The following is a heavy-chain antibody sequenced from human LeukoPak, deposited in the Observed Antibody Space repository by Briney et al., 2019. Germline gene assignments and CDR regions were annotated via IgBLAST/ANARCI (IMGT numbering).Heavy chain of an antibody. J-gene: IGHJ5*02. D-gene: IGHD3-10*01. CDR2: IWYDGSNK. CDR3: ARDRGFGELLSFWFDP. CDR1: GFTFSSYG. V-gene: IGHV3-33*01. Sequence: TGRSLRLSCAASGFTFSSYGMHGVRQAPGKGLEGVAVIWYDGSNKYYADSVKGRFTISRDNSKNTLYLQMNSLRAEDTAVYYCARDRGFGELLSFWFDPWGQGTLVTVSS.